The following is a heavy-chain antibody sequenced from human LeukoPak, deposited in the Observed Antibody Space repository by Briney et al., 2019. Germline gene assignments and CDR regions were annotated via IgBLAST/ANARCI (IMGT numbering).Heavy chain of an antibody. CDR1: GFTFSRHS. V-gene: IGHV3-23*01. Sequence: GGSLRLSCAASGFTFSRHSMTWVRQAPGKELEWVSAISASGDDTYYADSVRGRFTLSRDNSKNTVYLQMNSLRAEDTAVYYCANGAAGQYCTRTTCYRWGQGTLVTVSS. D-gene: IGHD2-2*01. J-gene: IGHJ4*02. CDR3: ANGAAGQYCTRTTCYR. CDR2: ISASGDDT.